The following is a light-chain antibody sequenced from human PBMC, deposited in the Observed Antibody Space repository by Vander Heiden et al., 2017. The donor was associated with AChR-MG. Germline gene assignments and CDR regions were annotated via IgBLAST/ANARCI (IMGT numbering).Light chain of an antibody. CDR1: QSVSSGY. J-gene: IGKJ2*03. Sequence: LVLVQSPGTLSLSAGEGATLSCRASQSVSSGYLAWYQQKPCQAPRLLIYGASIRATGIPDRFSGSGCGTAFTLTISRLEPEDCAVYYCQQYGNSSLYSFGQGIKPEIK. V-gene: IGKV3-20*01. CDR3: QQYGNSSLYS. CDR2: GAS.